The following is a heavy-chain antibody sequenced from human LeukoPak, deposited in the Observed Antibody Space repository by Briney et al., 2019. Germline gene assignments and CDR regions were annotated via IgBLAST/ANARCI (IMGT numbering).Heavy chain of an antibody. CDR3: AKDFPPVY. CDR1: GFTFGDYA. Sequence: GGSLRLSCTASGFTFGDYAMSWFRQAPGKGLEWVGFIRSKAYGGTTEYAASVKGRFTISRDDSKNTLYLQMNSLRAEDTAVYYCAKDFPPVYWGQGTLVTVSS. V-gene: IGHV3-49*03. J-gene: IGHJ4*02. CDR2: IRSKAYGGTT.